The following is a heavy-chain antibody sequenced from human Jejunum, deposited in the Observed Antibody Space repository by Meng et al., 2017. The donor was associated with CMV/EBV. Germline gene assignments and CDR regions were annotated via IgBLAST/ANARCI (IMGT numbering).Heavy chain of an antibody. D-gene: IGHD3-3*01. CDR1: GFTFDNYL. V-gene: IGHV3-7*03. CDR3: ARQIRGFSAMDV. CDR2: IKKDGSEK. Sequence: SGFTFDNYLMTWVRQAPGKGLEWVATIKKDGSEKYYVASVKGRFTISRDNAKNSVYLQMNSLRAEDTAIYYCARQIRGFSAMDVWGQGTTVTVSS. J-gene: IGHJ6*02.